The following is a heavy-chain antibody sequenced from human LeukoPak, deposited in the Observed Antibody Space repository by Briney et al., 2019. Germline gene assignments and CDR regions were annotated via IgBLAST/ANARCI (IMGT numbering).Heavy chain of an antibody. CDR1: GGSISSGDYY. CDR2: IYYSGST. D-gene: IGHD2-21*01. CDR3: ASFYQAYYFDY. Sequence: SQTLSLTCTVSGGSISSGDYYWSWIRQPPGKGLECIGYIYYSGSTYYNPSLKNRLTISVDTSKNQFSLKLTSVTAADTAVYYCASFYQAYYFDYWGQGTLATVSS. V-gene: IGHV4-30-4*01. J-gene: IGHJ4*02.